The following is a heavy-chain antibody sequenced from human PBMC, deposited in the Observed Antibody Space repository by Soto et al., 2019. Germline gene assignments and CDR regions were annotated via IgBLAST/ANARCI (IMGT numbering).Heavy chain of an antibody. Sequence: GGSLRLSCAASGFTFSSYGMHWVRQAPGKGLEWVAVIWYDGSNKYYADSVKGRFTISRDNSKNTLYLQMNSLRAEDTAVYYCARSESGYSYGYGCTQEVVEVPHYFDVWGQGTLVTVSS. CDR2: IWYDGSNK. CDR1: GFTFSSYG. V-gene: IGHV3-33*01. D-gene: IGHD5-18*01. CDR3: ARSESGYSYGYGCTQEVVEVPHYFDV. J-gene: IGHJ4*02.